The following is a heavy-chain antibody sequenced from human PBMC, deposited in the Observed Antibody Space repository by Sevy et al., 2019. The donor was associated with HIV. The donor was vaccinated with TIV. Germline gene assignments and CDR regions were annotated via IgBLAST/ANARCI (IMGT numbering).Heavy chain of an antibody. CDR2: IIGSGDSK. CDR1: GFTFNTYA. Sequence: GGSLRLSCAASGFTFNTYAMSWVRQAPGRGLEWVSGIIGSGDSKYYVDSVKGRFTISRENTKDTLYLKMNSLRAEDTAVYYCASHGGSYPRHYIDYWGQGTLVTVSS. CDR3: ASHGGSYPRHYIDY. J-gene: IGHJ4*02. D-gene: IGHD1-26*01. V-gene: IGHV3-23*01.